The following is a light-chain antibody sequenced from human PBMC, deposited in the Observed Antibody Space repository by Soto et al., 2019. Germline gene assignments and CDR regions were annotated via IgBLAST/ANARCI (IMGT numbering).Light chain of an antibody. Sequence: DIQITQSPSSVSASVGDRVTITCRASQGISSWLVWYQQKPGKAPNLLIYAASSLRSGVPSRFSGSGSGTDFTLTISSLQPEDFATYYCQQAYSFPLTFGGGTKVEIK. CDR2: AAS. CDR3: QQAYSFPLT. CDR1: QGISSW. J-gene: IGKJ4*01. V-gene: IGKV1-12*01.